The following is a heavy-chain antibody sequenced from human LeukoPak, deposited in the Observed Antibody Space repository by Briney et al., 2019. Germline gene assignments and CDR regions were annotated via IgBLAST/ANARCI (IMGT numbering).Heavy chain of an antibody. CDR3: ARFGITVVRGGKYYFDY. J-gene: IGHJ4*02. Sequence: PSETLSLTCTVSGGSISNYYWSWIRQPXGXXXXXXXXXYYSGATKYNPSLKSRITISVDTSKNQFSLMLSSVTAADTAVYYCARFGITVVRGGKYYFDYWGQGTLVTVSS. D-gene: IGHD3-10*01. CDR2: XYYSGAT. V-gene: IGHV4-59*08. CDR1: GGSISNYY.